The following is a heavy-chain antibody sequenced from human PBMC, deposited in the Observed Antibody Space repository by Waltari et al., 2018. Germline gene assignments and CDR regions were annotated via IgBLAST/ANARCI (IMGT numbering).Heavy chain of an antibody. J-gene: IGHJ4*02. CDR3: ARHTLDDYGGWDDY. V-gene: IGHV3-23*01. Sequence: EVQLMESGGGLVQPGGSLRLACEASGFRFSSYAMTCVRQAPGRGLGGVSVISAGGGRTENVDCVKGRFSVSRDNFRSTLYVQMNSLRAEDTAVYYCARHTLDDYGGWDDYWGQGTLVTV. CDR2: ISAGGGRT. CDR1: GFRFSSYA. D-gene: IGHD3-10*01.